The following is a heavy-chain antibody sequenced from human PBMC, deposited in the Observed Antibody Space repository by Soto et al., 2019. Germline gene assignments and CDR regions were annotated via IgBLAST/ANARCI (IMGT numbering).Heavy chain of an antibody. CDR1: GGSFSGYF. V-gene: IGHV4-34*02. CDR2: IDHSGNI. D-gene: IGHD3-16*01. CDR3: SRGRDAYTMGNY. J-gene: IGHJ4*02. Sequence: QVQLQQWGAGLLKPSETLSLTCAVYGGSFSGYFWCWIRQPPGTGPEWIGEIDHSGNINYNPSLNSGATISVDTSKNQFSLKLNSVTAADTAVYYCSRGRDAYTMGNYWGQGTLVTVSS.